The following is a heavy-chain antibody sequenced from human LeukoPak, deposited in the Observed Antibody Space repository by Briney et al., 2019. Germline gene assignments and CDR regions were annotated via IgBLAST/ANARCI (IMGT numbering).Heavy chain of an antibody. V-gene: IGHV3-74*01. CDR1: KFTFSSYW. D-gene: IGHD4-23*01. Sequence: QTGGSLRLSCAASKFTFSSYWMHWVRQAPGKGLVWVSRINTDGSSTNYADSVKGRFTISRDNAKNTLYLQMNSLRAEDTAVYYCARVVNYGGNSGYFDYWGQGTLVTVSS. CDR2: INTDGSST. CDR3: ARVVNYGGNSGYFDY. J-gene: IGHJ4*02.